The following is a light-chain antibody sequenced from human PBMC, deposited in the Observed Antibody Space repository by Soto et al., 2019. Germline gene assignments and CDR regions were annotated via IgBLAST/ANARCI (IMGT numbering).Light chain of an antibody. J-gene: IGLJ2*01. Sequence: QPVLTQPASVSGSPGQSITISCTGTSSDVGGHNYVSWYQQHPGKAPKVMIYDVSNRPSGVSNRFSGSKSGNTASLTISGLQAEDEADYYCSSYTNTLTLVFGGGTKLTVL. CDR1: SSDVGGHNY. CDR2: DVS. V-gene: IGLV2-14*03. CDR3: SSYTNTLTLV.